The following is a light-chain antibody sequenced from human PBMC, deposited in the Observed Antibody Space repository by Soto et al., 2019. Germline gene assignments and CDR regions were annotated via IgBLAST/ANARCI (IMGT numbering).Light chain of an antibody. V-gene: IGLV1-47*01. Sequence: QSVLTQPPSASGTPGQRVTISCSGSSSNIGRNYVYWYQHLPVTAPKLLISRDNQQPSGVPDRFSGSKSATSDSLTISGLRSEDESDYLCAAWDDSLSGIYVFGTGTKVTVL. J-gene: IGLJ1*01. CDR1: SSNIGRNY. CDR2: RDN. CDR3: AAWDDSLSGIYV.